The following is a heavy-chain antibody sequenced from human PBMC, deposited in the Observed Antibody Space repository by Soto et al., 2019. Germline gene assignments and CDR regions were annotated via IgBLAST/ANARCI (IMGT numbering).Heavy chain of an antibody. J-gene: IGHJ6*02. V-gene: IGHV1-69*13. Sequence: ASVKVSCKASGGTFSSYAISWVRQAPGQGLEWMGGIIPIFGTANYAQKLQGRVTITADESTSTAYMELSSLRSEDTAVYYCAREELANYYYYGMDVWGQGTTVTVSS. CDR2: IIPIFGTA. D-gene: IGHD3-3*02. CDR1: GGTFSSYA. CDR3: AREELANYYYYGMDV.